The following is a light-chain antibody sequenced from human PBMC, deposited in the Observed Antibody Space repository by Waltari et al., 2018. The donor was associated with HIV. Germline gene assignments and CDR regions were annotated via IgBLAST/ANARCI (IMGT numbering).Light chain of an antibody. CDR1: SRDVRGANY. Sequence: QSALPQPASVSRSPGPSTSLSCTRTSRDVRGANYVSWYQQHPGKAPQLMIYEVRKRSSGVSNRFSGSKSGNTASLTISGLQAEDESDYYCSSYTSSSTLVFGGGTKLTVL. CDR3: SSYTSSSTLV. V-gene: IGLV2-14*01. CDR2: EVR. J-gene: IGLJ2*01.